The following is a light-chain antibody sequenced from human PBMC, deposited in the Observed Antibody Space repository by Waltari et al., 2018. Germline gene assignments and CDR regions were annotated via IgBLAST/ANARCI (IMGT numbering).Light chain of an antibody. V-gene: IGLV1-40*01. CDR1: SSNIGAGYD. CDR3: QSYDSSLSGSV. J-gene: IGLJ2*01. CDR2: GNS. Sequence: QSVLTQPPSVSGAPGQRVTISCTGSSSNIGAGYDVHWYQQLPGAAPKVVIYGNSTRPSGVPDRFSGSKSGTSASLAITGLQADDEADYYCQSYDSSLSGSVFGGGTKLTVL.